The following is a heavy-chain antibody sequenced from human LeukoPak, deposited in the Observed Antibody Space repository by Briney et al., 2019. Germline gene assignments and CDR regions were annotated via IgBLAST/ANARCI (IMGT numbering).Heavy chain of an antibody. Sequence: HSETLSLTCSVSGGSMNTYYWTWIRQPAGKGLEWIGRVYTSGYTKYNPSLQSRVTMSVDTSKKHLSLMLTSLTAADTAVYYCARETLVGTTNYFDYWGQGTLVTGSS. CDR1: GGSMNTYY. J-gene: IGHJ4*02. V-gene: IGHV4-4*07. D-gene: IGHD1-26*01. CDR3: ARETLVGTTNYFDY. CDR2: VYTSGYT.